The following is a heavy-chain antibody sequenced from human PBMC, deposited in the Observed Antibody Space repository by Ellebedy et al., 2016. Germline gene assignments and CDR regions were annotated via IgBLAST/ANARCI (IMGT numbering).Heavy chain of an antibody. V-gene: IGHV3-21*04. CDR3: ARGGLIAVAGSGYYYYGMDV. Sequence: GGSLRLSCAASGFTFSSYSMNWVRQAPGKGLEWVSSISSSSSYIYYADSVKGRFTISRDNSKNTLYLQMNSLRAEDTAVYYCARGGLIAVAGSGYYYYGMDVWGQGTTVTVSS. J-gene: IGHJ6*02. CDR2: ISSSSSYI. CDR1: GFTFSSYS. D-gene: IGHD6-19*01.